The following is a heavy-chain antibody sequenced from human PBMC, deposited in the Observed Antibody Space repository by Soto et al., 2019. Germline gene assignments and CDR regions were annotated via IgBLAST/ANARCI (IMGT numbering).Heavy chain of an antibody. CDR3: ARDTHCTNGVCPPPPTTKNWFDP. V-gene: IGHV1-18*01. CDR2: ISAYNGNT. D-gene: IGHD2-8*01. J-gene: IGHJ5*02. Sequence: ASVKVSCKASGYTFTSYGISWVRQAPGQGLEWMGWISAYNGNTNYAQKLQGRVTMTTDTSTSTAYMELRSLRSDDTAVYYCARDTHCTNGVCPPPPTTKNWFDPWGQGTLVTVSS. CDR1: GYTFTSYG.